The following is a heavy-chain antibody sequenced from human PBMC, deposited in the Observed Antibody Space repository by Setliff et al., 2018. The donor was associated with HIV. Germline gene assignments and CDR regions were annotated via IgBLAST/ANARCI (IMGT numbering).Heavy chain of an antibody. CDR3: ARTEDYSYGDAPFDY. J-gene: IGHJ4*01. CDR2: IIPILGTA. V-gene: IGHV1-69*11. Sequence: SVKVSCKASGGTFNNYAISWLRQAPGQGLVWMGKIIPILGTANYAQRFQGRVTMTADESTSTVYMELSSLRSEDTAVYYCARTEDYSYGDAPFDYWGHGTLVTVSS. CDR1: GGTFNNYA. D-gene: IGHD5-18*01.